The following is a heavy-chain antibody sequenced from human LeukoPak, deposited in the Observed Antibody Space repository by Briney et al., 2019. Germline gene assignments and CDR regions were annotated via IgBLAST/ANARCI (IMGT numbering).Heavy chain of an antibody. V-gene: IGHV4-59*08. D-gene: IGHD2-2*01. Sequence: PSETLSLTCTVSGGSINNYYWSWIRQPPGKGLECIGYIYFSGSTNYNPSLESRVTISVDMSKSQFSLKLSSVTAADTAVYYCARLGSTFDIWGQGTMVTVSS. CDR3: ARLGSTFDI. CDR2: IYFSGST. CDR1: GGSINNYY. J-gene: IGHJ3*02.